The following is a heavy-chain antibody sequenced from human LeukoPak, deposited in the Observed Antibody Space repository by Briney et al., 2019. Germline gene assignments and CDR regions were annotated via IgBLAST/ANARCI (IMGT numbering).Heavy chain of an antibody. Sequence: GGSLRLSCAASGFTFSSYGMHWVRQAPGKGLEWVAVISYDGSNKYYADSVKGRFTISRDNSKNTLYLQMNSLRAEDTAVYYCAKDPKELLWFGELLSDSRFDYWGQGTLVTVSS. V-gene: IGHV3-30*18. J-gene: IGHJ4*02. CDR1: GFTFSSYG. CDR3: AKDPKELLWFGELLSDSRFDY. D-gene: IGHD3-10*01. CDR2: ISYDGSNK.